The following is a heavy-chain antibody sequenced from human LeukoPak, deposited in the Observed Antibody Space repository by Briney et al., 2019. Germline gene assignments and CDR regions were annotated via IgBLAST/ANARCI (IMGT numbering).Heavy chain of an antibody. Sequence: GASVKASCKASGYTFSGYYMHWVRQAPGQGVEWMGWINPNSGGINYEKKFQGRVTMTRDTSISTAYVELSRLRSDDTAVYYCARGGMGIVVVVTSPWVMDVWGKGTTVTVSS. CDR1: GYTFSGYY. V-gene: IGHV1-2*02. J-gene: IGHJ6*03. D-gene: IGHD2-15*01. CDR2: INPNSGGI. CDR3: ARGGMGIVVVVTSPWVMDV.